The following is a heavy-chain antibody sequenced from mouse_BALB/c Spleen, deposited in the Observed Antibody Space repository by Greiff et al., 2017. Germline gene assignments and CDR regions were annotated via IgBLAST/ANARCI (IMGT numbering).Heavy chain of an antibody. V-gene: IGHV5-6-3*01. J-gene: IGHJ2*01. CDR2: INSNGGST. CDR1: GFTFSSYG. CDR3: ARGYSYYLDY. Sequence: EVKLMESGGGLVQPGGSLKLSCAASGFTFSSYGMSWVRQTPDKRLELVATINSNGGSTYYPDSVKGRFTISRDNAKNTLYLQMSSLKSEDTAMYYCARGYSYYLDYWGQGTTLTVSS. D-gene: IGHD1-1*01.